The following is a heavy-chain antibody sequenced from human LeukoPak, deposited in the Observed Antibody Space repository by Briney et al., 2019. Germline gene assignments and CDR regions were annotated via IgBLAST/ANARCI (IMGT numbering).Heavy chain of an antibody. J-gene: IGHJ4*02. CDR2: IYYSGST. CDR3: ARGGELGYYDSSGSGLDY. CDR1: GGSISSGGYY. V-gene: IGHV4-31*03. D-gene: IGHD3-22*01. Sequence: PSETLSLTCTVSGGSISSGGYYWSWIRQHPGKGLEWIGYIYYSGSTYYNPSLKSRVTISVDTSKNQFSLRLSSVTAADTAVYYCARGGELGYYDSSGSGLDYWGQGTLVTVSS.